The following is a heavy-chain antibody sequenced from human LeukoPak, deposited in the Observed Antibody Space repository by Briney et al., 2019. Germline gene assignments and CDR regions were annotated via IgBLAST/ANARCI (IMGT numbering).Heavy chain of an antibody. D-gene: IGHD2-15*01. CDR2: IKQDGSEK. CDR1: GFTFSSFW. V-gene: IGHV3-7*01. J-gene: IGHJ4*02. CDR3: ARDYSCSGGSCYPGRMVY. Sequence: GGSLRLSCAASGFTFSSFWMTWVRQAPGEGLEWVANIKQDGSEKYYVDSVKGRFTISRDNAKNSLYLQMNSLRAEDTAVYYCARDYSCSGGSCYPGRMVYWGQGTLVTVSS.